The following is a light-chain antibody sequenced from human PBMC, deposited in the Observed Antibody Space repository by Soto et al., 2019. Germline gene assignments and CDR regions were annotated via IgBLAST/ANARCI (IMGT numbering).Light chain of an antibody. CDR2: GAS. V-gene: IGKV3-11*01. Sequence: EVVMTQSPATLSVSPVEIATLSCRASETVATNLAWYQQKPGQAPRLLISGASTRAAGISDRFRGSGSGTEFTLTISSLEPEDFAVYYCQQRSNWPPWTFGQGTKGDIK. CDR3: QQRSNWPPWT. CDR1: ETVATN. J-gene: IGKJ1*01.